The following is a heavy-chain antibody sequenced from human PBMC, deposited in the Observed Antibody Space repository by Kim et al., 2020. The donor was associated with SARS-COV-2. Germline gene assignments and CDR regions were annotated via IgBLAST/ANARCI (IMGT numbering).Heavy chain of an antibody. V-gene: IGHV1-18*01. D-gene: IGHD6-6*01. J-gene: IGHJ4*02. Sequence: NYAQKVQGRLTITTDTPTSTAYMELRSLRSDDTAVYYCARGDSSSGFDYWGQGTLVTVSS. CDR3: ARGDSSSGFDY.